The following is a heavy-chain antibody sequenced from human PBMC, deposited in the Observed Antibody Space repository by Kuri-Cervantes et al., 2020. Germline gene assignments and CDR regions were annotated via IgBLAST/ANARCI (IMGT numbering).Heavy chain of an antibody. CDR1: GGSFSGYY. Sequence: ESLKISCAVYGGSFSGYYWSWIRQPPGKGLEWIGEINHSGSTNYNPSLKSRVTTSVDTSKNQFSLKLSSVTAADTAVYYCARMRGYCSGGSCYLRYYYYMDVWGKGTTVTVSS. J-gene: IGHJ6*03. CDR2: INHSGST. D-gene: IGHD2-15*01. CDR3: ARMRGYCSGGSCYLRYYYYMDV. V-gene: IGHV4-34*01.